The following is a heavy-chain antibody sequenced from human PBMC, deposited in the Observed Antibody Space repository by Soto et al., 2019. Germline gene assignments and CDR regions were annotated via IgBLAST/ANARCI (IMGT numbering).Heavy chain of an antibody. CDR2: ISAYNGNT. Sequence: QVQLVQSGAEVKKPGASVKVSCKASGYTFTSYGISWVRQAPGQGREWMGWISAYNGNTNYAQKLQGRVTMTTDTSTSTAYTELRSLRTNDTAVYYSARRNVCSTSCHRNRYFDYSMDVWGQVSAVNDSS. D-gene: IGHD2-2*01. CDR1: GYTFTSYG. J-gene: IGHJ6*01. CDR3: ARRNVCSTSCHRNRYFDYSMDV. V-gene: IGHV1-18*01.